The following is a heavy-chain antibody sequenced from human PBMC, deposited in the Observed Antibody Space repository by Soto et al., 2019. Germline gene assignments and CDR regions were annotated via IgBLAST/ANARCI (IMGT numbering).Heavy chain of an antibody. CDR2: INAGPGNT. Sequence: QVQLVQSGAEVKKPGASVRVSCKASGYTLTSHAMHWVRQAPGQSLEWVGWINAGPGNTKYSQMFQGRVTISRDTSASTVYLDLSSLRSEDTAVYYCARDITVFGVVVISGFDSWGQGTLVTVSS. CDR1: GYTLTSHA. D-gene: IGHD3-3*01. V-gene: IGHV1-3*01. J-gene: IGHJ4*02. CDR3: ARDITVFGVVVISGFDS.